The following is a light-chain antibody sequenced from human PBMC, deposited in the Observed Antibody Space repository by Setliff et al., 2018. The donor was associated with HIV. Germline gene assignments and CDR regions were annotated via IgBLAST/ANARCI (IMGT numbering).Light chain of an antibody. Sequence: QSVLTQPPSVSGPPGQSVTISCTGTSSDVGSYNRVSWYQQPPGTAPKLMIYEVNNRPSGVPDRFSGSKSGNTASLTISGLQAEDEADYYCSSYTSISTYVFGTGTKVTVL. CDR2: EVN. CDR3: SSYTSISTYV. V-gene: IGLV2-18*02. J-gene: IGLJ1*01. CDR1: SSDVGSYNR.